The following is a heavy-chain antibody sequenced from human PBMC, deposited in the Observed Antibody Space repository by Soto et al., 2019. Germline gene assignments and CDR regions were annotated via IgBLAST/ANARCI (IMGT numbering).Heavy chain of an antibody. V-gene: IGHV1-46*01. Sequence: ASVKVSCKASGYTFTSFYMHWVRQAPGQGLEWMGIINTSGGNTAYAQKFQGRVTMTRDTSTSTVYMELSSLRSEDTAVYYCARDQSARFDPWGQGTLVTVSS. CDR2: INTSGGNT. J-gene: IGHJ5*02. CDR3: ARDQSARFDP. CDR1: GYTFTSFY.